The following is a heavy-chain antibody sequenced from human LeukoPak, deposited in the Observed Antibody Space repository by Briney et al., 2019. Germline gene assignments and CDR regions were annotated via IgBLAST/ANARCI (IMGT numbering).Heavy chain of an antibody. Sequence: PGGSLRLSCAASGFTFSSYSMNWVRQAPGKGLEWVSYISSSSSTIYYADSVKGRFTISRDNSKNTLYLQMNSLRAEDTAVYYCATYYDFWSGYYGIDYWGQGTLVTVSS. V-gene: IGHV3-48*01. CDR3: ATYYDFWSGYYGIDY. CDR1: GFTFSSYS. J-gene: IGHJ4*02. CDR2: ISSSSSTI. D-gene: IGHD3-3*01.